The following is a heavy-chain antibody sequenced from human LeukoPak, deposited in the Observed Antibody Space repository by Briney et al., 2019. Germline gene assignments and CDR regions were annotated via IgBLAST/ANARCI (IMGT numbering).Heavy chain of an antibody. D-gene: IGHD3-22*01. CDR1: RFTFSSYW. CDR2: IKQDGSEK. J-gene: IGHJ4*02. V-gene: IGHV3-7*01. CDR3: ARALSRSTQYSDTVRHFDY. Sequence: PGGSLRLSCAASRFTFSSYWMSWVRQAPGKGLEWVANIKQDGSEKYYVDSVKGRFTISRDNAKNSLYLQMNSLRAEDTAVYYCARALSRSTQYSDTVRHFDYWGQGTLVTVSS.